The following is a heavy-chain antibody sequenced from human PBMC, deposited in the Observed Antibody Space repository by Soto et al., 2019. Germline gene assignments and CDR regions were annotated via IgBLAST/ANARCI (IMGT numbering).Heavy chain of an antibody. J-gene: IGHJ4*02. CDR3: ARDKITGLFDY. CDR2: INHSGST. D-gene: IGHD2-8*02. Sequence: WTWIRQPPGTGREWIGEINHSGSTNYNPSLKSRVTISVDTSKNQFSLKLTSVTAADTAVYYCARDKITGLFDYWGQGPLVTVSS. V-gene: IGHV4-34*01.